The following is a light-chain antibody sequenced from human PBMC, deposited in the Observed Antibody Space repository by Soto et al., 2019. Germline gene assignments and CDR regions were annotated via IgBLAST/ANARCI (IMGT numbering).Light chain of an antibody. CDR1: SSNIGSNT. J-gene: IGLJ3*02. Sequence: QAVLTQAPSAYGTPGQRVTISCSGSSSNIGSNTVSWYQQVPGTAPKLLIYSNDQRPSGVPDRFSGSKSGTSASLAIGGLQSEDEADYYCAAWDDSLNGWVFGGGTKLTVL. CDR2: SND. V-gene: IGLV1-44*01. CDR3: AAWDDSLNGWV.